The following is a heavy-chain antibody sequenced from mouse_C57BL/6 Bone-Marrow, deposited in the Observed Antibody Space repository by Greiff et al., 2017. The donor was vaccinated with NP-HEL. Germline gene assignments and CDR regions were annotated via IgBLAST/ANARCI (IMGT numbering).Heavy chain of an antibody. CDR2: ISSGSSTI. CDR1: GFTFSDYG. CDR3: AIYDYDAMDY. D-gene: IGHD2-3*01. J-gene: IGHJ4*01. Sequence: VESGGGLVKPGGSLKLSCAASGFTFSDYGMHWVRQAPEKGLEWVAYISSGSSTIYYADTVKGRFTISRDNAKNTLFLQMTSLRSEDTAMYYCAIYDYDAMDYWGQGTSVTVSS. V-gene: IGHV5-17*01.